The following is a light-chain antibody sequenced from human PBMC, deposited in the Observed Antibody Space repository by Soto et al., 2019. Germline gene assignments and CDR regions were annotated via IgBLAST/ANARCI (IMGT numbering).Light chain of an antibody. Sequence: SAATLSLSAGERATLACRASQSVSSSLAWYQQKFGQAPRLLIYGASTRATGIPARFSGSGSGTEFTLTISSLQSEDFAVYYCQQYNNSAATFGQGTKVDIK. J-gene: IGKJ1*01. V-gene: IGKV3-15*01. CDR2: GAS. CDR3: QQYNNSAAT. CDR1: QSVSSS.